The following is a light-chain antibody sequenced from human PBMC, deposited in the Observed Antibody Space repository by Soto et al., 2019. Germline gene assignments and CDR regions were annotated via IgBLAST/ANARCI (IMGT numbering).Light chain of an antibody. CDR1: HDITSF. Sequence: DIPMTQSPSSLPASVGDRVTITCQASHDITSFLNWYQHKPGRAPKLLIYDASILEAGVPTRFSGSGSGTHFTFTISSLQPEDVATYYCQHCDYLPIFGPGTTVDFK. CDR2: DAS. CDR3: QHCDYLPI. V-gene: IGKV1-33*01. J-gene: IGKJ3*01.